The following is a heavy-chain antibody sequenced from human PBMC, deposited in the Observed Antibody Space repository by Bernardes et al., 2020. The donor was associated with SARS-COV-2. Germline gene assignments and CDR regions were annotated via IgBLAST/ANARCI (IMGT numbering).Heavy chain of an antibody. CDR3: AKEWDTVPGNAFDI. J-gene: IGHJ3*02. V-gene: IGHV3-23*01. D-gene: IGHD2-8*01. CDR2: IRGNGDTT. CDR1: GFTFSNYA. Sequence: GGSLRLSCAASGFTFSNYAMSWVRQAPGKGLEWVSAIRGNGDTTYYADSVKGRFTISRDNSENTLYLQMYSLRVEDTALYYCAKEWDTVPGNAFDIWGHGTLVTVSS.